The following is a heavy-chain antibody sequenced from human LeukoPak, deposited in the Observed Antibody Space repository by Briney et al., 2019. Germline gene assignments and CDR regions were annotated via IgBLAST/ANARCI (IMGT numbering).Heavy chain of an antibody. D-gene: IGHD3-16*01. CDR1: GFTFSTYA. Sequence: PGGSLRLSCAASGFTFSTYAIHWVRQAPGKGLEWVALIWYGGSNQYYANSVKGRFLISRDNSKNTLYLQMNNLRAEDTAVYYCARERPSPGGVTTIFDYWGQGTLVTVSS. J-gene: IGHJ4*02. CDR2: IWYGGSNQ. V-gene: IGHV3-33*01. CDR3: ARERPSPGGVTTIFDY.